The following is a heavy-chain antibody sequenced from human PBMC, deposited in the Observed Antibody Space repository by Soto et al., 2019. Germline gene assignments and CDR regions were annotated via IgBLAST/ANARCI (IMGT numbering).Heavy chain of an antibody. CDR2: ISGSGGST. D-gene: IGHD1-26*01. Sequence: EVQLLESGGGLVQPGGSLRLSCAASGFTFSSYAMSWVRQAPGKGLEWVSAISGSGGSTYYADSVKGRFTISRDSAKNPLYLQMNSLRAEDTAVYYCANGRREVEYYYYYGMDVWGQGTTVTVSS. CDR1: GFTFSSYA. V-gene: IGHV3-23*01. J-gene: IGHJ6*02. CDR3: ANGRREVEYYYYYGMDV.